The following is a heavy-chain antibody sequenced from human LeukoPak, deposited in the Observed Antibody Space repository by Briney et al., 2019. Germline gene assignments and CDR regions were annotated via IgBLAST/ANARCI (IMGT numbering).Heavy chain of an antibody. CDR3: AILEFGELPPKLHFNAFMDV. V-gene: IGHV1-8*01. Sequence: ASVRVSCKPSGYNFNLYDLPWVRQATGQGLEWVGWMNSKDDHTGYAQRFQGRLTMSCSTSTVTAYTEFNNLRSDCTAVYYCAILEFGELPPKLHFNAFMDVGGEGTTLTLSS. CDR1: GYNFNLYD. D-gene: IGHD3-16*01. CDR2: MNSKDDHT. J-gene: IGHJ6*01.